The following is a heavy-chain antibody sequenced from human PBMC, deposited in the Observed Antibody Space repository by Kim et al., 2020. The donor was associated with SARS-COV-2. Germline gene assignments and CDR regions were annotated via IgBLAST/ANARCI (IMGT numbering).Heavy chain of an antibody. J-gene: IGHJ6*02. CDR1: GYTLTELS. V-gene: IGHV1-24*01. CDR2: FDPEDGET. D-gene: IGHD6-19*01. CDR3: ATSPAVAGTYYYYYGMDV. Sequence: SVKVSCKFSGYTLTELSMHWVRHAPGKGLEWMGGFDPEDGETIYAQKFQGRVTMTEDTSTDTAYMELSSLRSENTAVYYCATSPAVAGTYYYYYGMDVWGQGTTVTVSS.